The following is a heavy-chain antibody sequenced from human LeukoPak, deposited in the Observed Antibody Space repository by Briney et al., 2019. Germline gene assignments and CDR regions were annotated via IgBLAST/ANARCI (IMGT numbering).Heavy chain of an antibody. J-gene: IGHJ1*01. CDR3: SRGEITMVRGVISFQH. V-gene: IGHV4-59*01. Sequence: SETLSLTCTVSGGSISSYYWSWIRQPPGKGLEWIGYIYYSGSTNNNPSLKSRVTISVDTSKNQFSLKMSSVTAADTAVYYCSRGEITMVRGVISFQHGGQATWATFSS. D-gene: IGHD3-10*01. CDR2: IYYSGST. CDR1: GGSISSYY.